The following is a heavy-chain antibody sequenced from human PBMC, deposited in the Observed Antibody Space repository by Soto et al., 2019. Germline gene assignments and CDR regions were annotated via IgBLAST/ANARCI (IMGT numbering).Heavy chain of an antibody. D-gene: IGHD3-10*01. CDR2: IYYSGST. CDR1: GGSISSSSYY. J-gene: IGHJ4*02. CDR3: ASARSEIPLRGVIPY. V-gene: IGHV4-39*01. Sequence: PSETLSLTCTVSGGSISSSSYYWGWIRQPPGKGLEWIGTIYYSGSTYYNPSLKSRVSISVDTSKNQFSLQLSSVTAADTAVYYCASARSEIPLRGVIPYWGQGTLVTVSS.